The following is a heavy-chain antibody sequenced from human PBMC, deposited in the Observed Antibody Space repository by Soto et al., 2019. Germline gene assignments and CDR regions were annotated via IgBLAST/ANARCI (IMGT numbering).Heavy chain of an antibody. D-gene: IGHD3-22*01. Sequence: GASVKVSCKASGGTFSSYAISWVRQAPGQGLEWMGGIIPIFGTANYAQKFQGRVTITADESTSTAYTELGSLRSEDTAVYYCARSPRSLNYYDSSGYYYFDYWGQGTLVTVSS. J-gene: IGHJ4*02. CDR2: IIPIFGTA. CDR3: ARSPRSLNYYDSSGYYYFDY. V-gene: IGHV1-69*13. CDR1: GGTFSSYA.